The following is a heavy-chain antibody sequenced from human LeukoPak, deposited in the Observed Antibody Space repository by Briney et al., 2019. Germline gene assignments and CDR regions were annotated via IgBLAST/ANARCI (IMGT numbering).Heavy chain of an antibody. D-gene: IGHD1-1*01. V-gene: IGHV3-7*03. CDR1: GFTFSSYW. Sequence: GGSLRLSCAASGFTFSSYWMSWVRQAPGKGLEWVANIKQDGSEKYYVDSVKGRFTISRDNAKNSLYLQMNSLRAEDTALYYCAKGFRYSPNWCFDYWGQGTLVTVSS. CDR2: IKQDGSEK. CDR3: AKGFRYSPNWCFDY. J-gene: IGHJ4*02.